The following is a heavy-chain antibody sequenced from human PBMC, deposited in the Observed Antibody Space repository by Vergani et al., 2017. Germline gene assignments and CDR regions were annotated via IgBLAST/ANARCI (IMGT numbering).Heavy chain of an antibody. Sequence: QVQLVESGGGLVKPGGSLRLSCAASGFTFSDYYMSWIRQAPGKGLEWVSYISSSSSYTNYADSVKGRFTISRDNAKNSLYLQMNSLRAEDTAVYYCAKDMMNYIAVAGQDYWGQGTLVTVSS. CDR1: GFTFSDYY. CDR3: AKDMMNYIAVAGQDY. V-gene: IGHV3-11*05. D-gene: IGHD6-19*01. CDR2: ISSSSSYT. J-gene: IGHJ4*02.